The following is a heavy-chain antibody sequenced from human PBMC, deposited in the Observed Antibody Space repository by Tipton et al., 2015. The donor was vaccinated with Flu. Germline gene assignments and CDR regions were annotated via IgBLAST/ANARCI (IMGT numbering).Heavy chain of an antibody. CDR1: GFTFSSYW. D-gene: IGHD3-10*01. CDR3: ARDLSTMVRGVATDWFDP. J-gene: IGHJ5*02. Sequence: GSLRLSCAASGFTFSSYWMSWVRQAPGKGLEWVANIKQDGSEKYYVDSVKGRFTISRDNAKNSLYLQMNSLRAEDTAVYYCARDLSTMVRGVATDWFDPWGQGTLVTVSS. V-gene: IGHV3-7*01. CDR2: IKQDGSEK.